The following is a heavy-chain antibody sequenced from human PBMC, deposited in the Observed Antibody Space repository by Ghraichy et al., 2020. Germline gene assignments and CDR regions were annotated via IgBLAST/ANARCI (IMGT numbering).Heavy chain of an antibody. V-gene: IGHV1-69*13. CDR1: RAPFSSSA. CDR3: ARGGIYYYDSSGYEVYFDY. Sequence: SVKVSCKTSRAPFSSSATSWVLLAPGQVLEWMGGIIPIFGTANYAQKFQGRVTITADESTSTAYMELSSLRSEDTAVYYCARGGIYYYDSSGYEVYFDYWGQGTLVTVSS. J-gene: IGHJ4*02. D-gene: IGHD3-22*01. CDR2: IIPIFGTA.